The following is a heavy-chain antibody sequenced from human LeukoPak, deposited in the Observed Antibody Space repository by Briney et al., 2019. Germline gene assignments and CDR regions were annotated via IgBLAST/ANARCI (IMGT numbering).Heavy chain of an antibody. J-gene: IGHJ4*02. Sequence: GRSLRLSCAASGFTFSNYGMHWVRQAPGKGLEWVAIIWYDGSNKYYADSVKGRFTISRDNSKNTLYLQINSLRAEDTAVYYCTRDLTIRYFDWSPDYWGQGTLVTVSS. V-gene: IGHV3-33*01. CDR3: TRDLTIRYFDWSPDY. CDR1: GFTFSNYG. CDR2: IWYDGSNK. D-gene: IGHD3-9*01.